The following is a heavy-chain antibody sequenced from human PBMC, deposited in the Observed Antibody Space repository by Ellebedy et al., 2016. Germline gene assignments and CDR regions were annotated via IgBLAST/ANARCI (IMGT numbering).Heavy chain of an antibody. CDR1: GFTFSIAG. CDR2: IVNSGREK. Sequence: GESLKISXAASGFTFSIAGMTWVRQAPGKGLEWVATIVNSGREKYYPEPLKGRFTISRDNAMNSVYLQMDSLTVEDTAVYYCTRDGSEWSRDYWGQGTLVTVSS. V-gene: IGHV3-21*06. CDR3: TRDGSEWSRDY. J-gene: IGHJ4*02. D-gene: IGHD2-8*01.